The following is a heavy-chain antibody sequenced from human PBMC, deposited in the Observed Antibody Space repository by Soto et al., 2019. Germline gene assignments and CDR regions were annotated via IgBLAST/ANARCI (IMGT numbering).Heavy chain of an antibody. Sequence: PSETLSLTCTVSGISITSSYWNWFRQSPGKGLEWIGQISDGGDINYNPPLESRVAISTDTSKNQVSLTLTAVNAADTAVYFCARGRHWFGPWGQGTLVTVAS. V-gene: IGHV4-59*08. J-gene: IGHJ5*02. CDR3: ARGRHWFGP. CDR1: GISITSSY. CDR2: ISDGGDI.